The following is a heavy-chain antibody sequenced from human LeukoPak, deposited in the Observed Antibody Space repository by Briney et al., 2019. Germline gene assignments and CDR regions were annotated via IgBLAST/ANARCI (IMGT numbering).Heavy chain of an antibody. D-gene: IGHD4-17*01. CDR3: ARGYGDYYFDY. V-gene: IGHV1-69*05. J-gene: IGHJ4*02. CDR2: IIPIFGTA. Sequence: SVKVSCKASGGTFSSYAISWVRQAPGQGLEWMGGIIPIFGTANYAQKFQGRVTITTDESTRTAYMALSSLRSEDTAVYYCARGYGDYYFDYWGQGTLVTVSS. CDR1: GGTFSSYA.